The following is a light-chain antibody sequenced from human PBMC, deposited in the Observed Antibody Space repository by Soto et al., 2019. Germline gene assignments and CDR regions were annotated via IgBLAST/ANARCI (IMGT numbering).Light chain of an antibody. CDR2: DAS. CDR3: QQRSNWPRT. CDR1: QSVSSY. V-gene: IGKV3-11*01. Sequence: EIVLTQSPATLSLSPGERATLSCRASQSVSSYLAWYQQKPGQAPRLLIYDASNRATGIPARFSGSGSGTDFTLTISSLETEDFAVYYCQQRSNWPRTFGGGTKVDI. J-gene: IGKJ4*01.